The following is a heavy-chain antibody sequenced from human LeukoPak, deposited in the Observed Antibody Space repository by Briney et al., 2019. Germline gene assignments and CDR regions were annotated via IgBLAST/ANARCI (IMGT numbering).Heavy chain of an antibody. V-gene: IGHV4-38-2*02. CDR1: GYSINDGYY. J-gene: IGHJ3*02. Sequence: KPSETLSLTCTVSGYSINDGYYWGWILQPPGKGLYWIGSIYHIGNTYYNPSLKSRFTISVDTSKNQFCLKLRSVTAEDTPVYYCVRVMSGSYYSFGAFDIWGQGTMVTVSS. CDR3: VRVMSGSYYSFGAFDI. CDR2: IYHIGNT. D-gene: IGHD1-26*01.